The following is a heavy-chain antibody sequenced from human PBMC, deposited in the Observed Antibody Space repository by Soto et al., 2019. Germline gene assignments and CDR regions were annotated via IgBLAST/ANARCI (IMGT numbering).Heavy chain of an antibody. Sequence: YVKVSCKASGYIFLHRSVYWVRQVPGQGLEWMGWLNPRNGDSKYAQKFQGRNTMTRDTSISTHYMELTGLTPDDTAVYYCARDLNPYYGPGSLNGFFDYWGQGTVVTVSS. D-gene: IGHD3-10*01. J-gene: IGHJ4*02. CDR3: ARDLNPYYGPGSLNGFFDY. CDR2: LNPRNGDS. V-gene: IGHV1-2*02. CDR1: GYIFLHRS.